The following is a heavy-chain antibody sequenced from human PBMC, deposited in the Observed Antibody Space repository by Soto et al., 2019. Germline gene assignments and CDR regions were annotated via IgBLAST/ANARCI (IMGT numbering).Heavy chain of an antibody. J-gene: IGHJ5*02. D-gene: IGHD3-9*01. CDR3: ARDREYDILTGTDP. V-gene: IGHV3-74*01. Sequence: GGSLRLSCAASGFILSKYWMHWVRQAPGKGLLWVSRINPDGRTTTYADSVKGRFTISRDNAKNTLYLQIDSLRVEDTAVYYCARDREYDILTGTDPWGQGTLVTVSS. CDR2: INPDGRTT. CDR1: GFILSKYW.